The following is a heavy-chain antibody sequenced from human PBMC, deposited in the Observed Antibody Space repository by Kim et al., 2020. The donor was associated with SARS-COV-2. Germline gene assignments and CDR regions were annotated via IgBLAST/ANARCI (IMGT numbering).Heavy chain of an antibody. V-gene: IGHV4-34*01. Sequence: SETLSLTCAVYGGSFSGYYWSWIRQPPGKGLEWIGEINHSGSTNYNPSLKSRVTISVDTSKNQFSLKLSSVTAADTAVYYCARGHSLYSPPLDPWGQGTLVTVSS. CDR3: ARGHSLYSPPLDP. J-gene: IGHJ5*02. CDR1: GGSFSGYY. CDR2: INHSGST. D-gene: IGHD3-16*01.